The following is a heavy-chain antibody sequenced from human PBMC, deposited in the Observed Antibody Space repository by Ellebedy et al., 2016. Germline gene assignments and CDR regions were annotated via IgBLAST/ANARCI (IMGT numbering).Heavy chain of an antibody. CDR1: GFTFSSYA. D-gene: IGHD3-10*01. CDR2: ISYDGSNK. J-gene: IGHJ4*02. Sequence: GGSLRLSCAASGFTFSSYAMHWVRQAPGKGLEWVAVISYDGSNKYYADSVKGRFTISRDNSKNTLYLQMNSLRAEDTAVYYCARNKEALWFGELFPANFDYWGQGTLVTVSS. V-gene: IGHV3-30-3*01. CDR3: ARNKEALWFGELFPANFDY.